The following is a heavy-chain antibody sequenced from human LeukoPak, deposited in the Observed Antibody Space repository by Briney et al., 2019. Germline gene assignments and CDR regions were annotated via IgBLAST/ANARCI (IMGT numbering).Heavy chain of an antibody. V-gene: IGHV4-59*01. Sequence: PSETLSLTCTVSGGSISSYYWSWIRQPPGKGLEWIGYIYYSGSTNYNPSLKSRVTISVDTSKNQFSLKLSSVTAADTAVYYCARAKVADRPGWFDPWGQGTLVTVSS. D-gene: IGHD6-6*01. CDR1: GGSISSYY. CDR2: IYYSGST. CDR3: ARAKVADRPGWFDP. J-gene: IGHJ5*02.